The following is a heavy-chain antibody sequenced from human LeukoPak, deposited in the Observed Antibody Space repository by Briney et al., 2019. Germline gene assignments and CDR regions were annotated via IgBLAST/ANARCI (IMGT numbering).Heavy chain of an antibody. V-gene: IGHV4-59*01. D-gene: IGHD5-24*01. CDR3: ARKIPDGYNSGYYFDY. Sequence: SETLSLTCTVSGGSISSYYWSWIRQPPGKGLEWIGYIYYSGSTNYNPSLKSRVTISVDTSKNQFSLKLSSVTAADTAVYYCARKIPDGYNSGYYFDYWGQGTLVTVSS. CDR2: IYYSGST. CDR1: GGSISSYY. J-gene: IGHJ4*02.